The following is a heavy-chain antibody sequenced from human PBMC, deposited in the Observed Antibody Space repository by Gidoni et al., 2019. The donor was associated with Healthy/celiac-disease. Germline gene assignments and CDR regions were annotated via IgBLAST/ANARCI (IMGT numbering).Heavy chain of an antibody. CDR2: IKSDGGST. D-gene: IGHD5-12*01. Sequence: EVQLVESGGGLVQPGGSLRLSCAASGFPFSSYWMHWVRQAPGKGLVWVSRIKSDGGSTSYADSVKGRCTISRDNAKNTLYLQMNSRRAEDTAVYYCARDQRWLQDSDAFDIWGQGTMVTVSS. V-gene: IGHV3-74*01. J-gene: IGHJ3*02. CDR1: GFPFSSYW. CDR3: ARDQRWLQDSDAFDI.